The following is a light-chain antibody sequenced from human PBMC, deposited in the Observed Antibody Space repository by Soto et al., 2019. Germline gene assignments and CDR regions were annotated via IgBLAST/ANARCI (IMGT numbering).Light chain of an antibody. CDR3: SSYTSSSTYVV. V-gene: IGLV2-14*01. Sequence: QSVLTQPASVSGSPGQSITISCTGTSSHVGGYNYVSWYQQHPGKAPKLMIYDVSNRPSGVSNRFSGSKSGNTASLTISGLQAEDEADYYCSSYTSSSTYVVFGGGTKVTVL. CDR2: DVS. CDR1: SSHVGGYNY. J-gene: IGLJ2*01.